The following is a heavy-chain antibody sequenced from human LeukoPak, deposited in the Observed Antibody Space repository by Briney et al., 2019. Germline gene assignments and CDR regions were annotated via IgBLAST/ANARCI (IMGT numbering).Heavy chain of an antibody. CDR2: IYHSGNT. V-gene: IGHV4-4*09. D-gene: IGHD6-19*01. J-gene: IGHJ4*02. CDR3: ASTRRAAVAGRFDS. Sequence: SETLSLTCNVSGASMSSNYWSWIRQPPGKGLEWIGYIYHSGNTNYSPSLESRVTMSVDESKNQFSLRVHFVSTADTAVYYCASTRRAAVAGRFDSWGQGTLVTVSS. CDR1: GASMSSNY.